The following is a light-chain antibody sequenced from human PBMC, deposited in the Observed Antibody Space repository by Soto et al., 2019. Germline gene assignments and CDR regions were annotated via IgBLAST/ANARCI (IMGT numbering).Light chain of an antibody. CDR2: EDN. CDR3: QSYDSINHWV. J-gene: IGLJ3*02. Sequence: NFMLTQPHCVSESPGKTVTISCTRSSGSIASNYVQWYQQRPGSAPTTVIYEDNQRPSGVPDRFSGSIDSSSNSASLTISGLETEDEADYYCQSYDSINHWVFGGGTKLTVL. V-gene: IGLV6-57*03. CDR1: SGSIASNY.